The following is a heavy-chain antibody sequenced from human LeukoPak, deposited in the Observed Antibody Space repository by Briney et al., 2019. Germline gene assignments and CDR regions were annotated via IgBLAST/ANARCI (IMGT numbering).Heavy chain of an antibody. J-gene: IGHJ6*02. CDR1: GFTFSAYW. CDR3: ARGYYGMGV. Sequence: PGGSLRLSCAASGFTFSAYWMNWVRQAPGKGLEWVANLKQDGSEKYYVDSVKGRFTISRDNAQNSLYLQMNSLRGDDTAVYYCARGYYGMGVWGQGTTVTVSS. CDR2: LKQDGSEK. V-gene: IGHV3-7*04.